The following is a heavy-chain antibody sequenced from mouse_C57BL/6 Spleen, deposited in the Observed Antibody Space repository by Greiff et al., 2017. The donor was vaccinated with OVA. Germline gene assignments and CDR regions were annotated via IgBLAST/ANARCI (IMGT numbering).Heavy chain of an antibody. CDR2: ISNGGGST. V-gene: IGHV5-12*01. D-gene: IGHD2-4*01. CDR1: GFTFSDYY. Sequence: EVQRVESGGGLVQPGGSLKLSCAASGFTFSDYYMYWVRQTPEKRLEWVAYISNGGGSTYYPDTVKGRFTISRDNAKNTLYLQMSRLKSEDTAMYYCARPYDYGYFDVWGTGTTVTVSS. J-gene: IGHJ1*03. CDR3: ARPYDYGYFDV.